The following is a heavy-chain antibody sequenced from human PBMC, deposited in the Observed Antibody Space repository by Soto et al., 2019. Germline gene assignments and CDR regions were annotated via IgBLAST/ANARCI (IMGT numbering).Heavy chain of an antibody. CDR1: GFTFSSYS. Sequence: GGSLRLSCAASGFTFSSYSMNWVRQAPGKGLEWVSSISSSSSYIYYADSVKGRFTISRDNAKNSLYLQMNSLRAEDTAVYYCARDSGMAITGDPYYFDYRGQGTLVTVSS. CDR2: ISSSSSYI. D-gene: IGHD7-27*01. J-gene: IGHJ4*02. CDR3: ARDSGMAITGDPYYFDY. V-gene: IGHV3-21*01.